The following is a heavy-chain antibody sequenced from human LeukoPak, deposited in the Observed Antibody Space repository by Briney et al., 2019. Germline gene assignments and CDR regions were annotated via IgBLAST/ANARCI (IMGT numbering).Heavy chain of an antibody. CDR3: AREVLLWFGESKRFDY. Sequence: GSLRLSCAASGFTFDDYGMSWVRQPPGKGLEWIGEIYHSGSTNYNPSLKSRVTISVDKSKNQFSLKLSSVTAADTAVYYCAREVLLWFGESKRFDYWGQGTLVTVSS. J-gene: IGHJ4*02. D-gene: IGHD3-10*01. CDR2: IYHSGST. V-gene: IGHV4-4*02. CDR1: GFTFDDYG.